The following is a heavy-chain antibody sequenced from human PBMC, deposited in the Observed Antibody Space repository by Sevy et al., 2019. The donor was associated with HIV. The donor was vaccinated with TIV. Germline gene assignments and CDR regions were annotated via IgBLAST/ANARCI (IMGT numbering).Heavy chain of an antibody. D-gene: IGHD2-15*01. J-gene: IGHJ6*02. V-gene: IGHV1-18*01. CDR1: GYTFTSYG. Sequence: ASVKVSCKASGYTFTSYGISWVRQAPGRGLEWMGWISAYNGNTNYAQKLQGRVTMTTDTSTSTAYMELRSLRSDDTAVYYCARQRVVVAATGYYYYYGMDVWGQGTTVTVSS. CDR3: ARQRVVVAATGYYYYYGMDV. CDR2: ISAYNGNT.